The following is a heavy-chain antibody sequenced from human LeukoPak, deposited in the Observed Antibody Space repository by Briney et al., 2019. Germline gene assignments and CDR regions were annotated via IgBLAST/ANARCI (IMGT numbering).Heavy chain of an antibody. D-gene: IGHD2-8*01. V-gene: IGHV3-33*06. CDR2: IWYGGSNK. J-gene: IGHJ3*02. Sequence: GSSLRLSCAASGFTLSSYGMHWVRQAPGKGLEWVAVIWYGGSNKYYADSVKGRFTISRDDSKNTLFLQMNSLRAEDTAIYYCAKDSFSHNGVYDALDIWGQGSMVTVSS. CDR1: GFTLSSYG. CDR3: AKDSFSHNGVYDALDI.